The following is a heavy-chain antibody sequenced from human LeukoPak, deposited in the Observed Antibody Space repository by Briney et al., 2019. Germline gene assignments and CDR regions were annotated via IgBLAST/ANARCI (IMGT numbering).Heavy chain of an antibody. Sequence: KPGGSLRLSCAASGFTFSIYSMNWVRQAPGKGLEWVSSISSGSSYIYYADSLKGRFTISRDNAKNTLYLQMNSLRAEDTAVYYCAREVGATTGFDYWGQGTLVTVSS. CDR2: ISSGSSYI. V-gene: IGHV3-21*01. CDR1: GFTFSIYS. J-gene: IGHJ4*02. CDR3: AREVGATTGFDY. D-gene: IGHD1-26*01.